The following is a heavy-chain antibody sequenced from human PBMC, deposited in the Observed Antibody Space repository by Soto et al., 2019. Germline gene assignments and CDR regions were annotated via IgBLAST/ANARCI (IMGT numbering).Heavy chain of an antibody. CDR2: IIPILGIA. CDR1: GGTFSSYT. V-gene: IGHV1-69*02. D-gene: IGHD3-22*01. Sequence: SVKVSCKASGGTFSSYTISWVRQAPGQGLEWMGRIIPILGIANYAQKFQGRVTITADKSTSTAYMELSSLRSEDTAVYYCARLPWYYYDSSGPNDAFDIWGQGTMVTVSS. CDR3: ARLPWYYYDSSGPNDAFDI. J-gene: IGHJ3*02.